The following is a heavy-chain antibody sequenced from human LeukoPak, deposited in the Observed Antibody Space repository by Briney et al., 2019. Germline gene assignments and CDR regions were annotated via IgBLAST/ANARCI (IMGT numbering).Heavy chain of an antibody. V-gene: IGHV3-74*01. CDR1: GFTFGNSW. CDR2: INADGTTT. D-gene: IGHD3-16*01. CDR3: ATRYAY. J-gene: IGHJ4*02. Sequence: GGSLRLSCAASGFTFGNSWVHWVRQAPGKGLVWVSLINADGTTTTYADSVKGRFTISRDNSKNTLYLQMGSLRGEDTAVYYCATRYAYWGQGTLVTVSS.